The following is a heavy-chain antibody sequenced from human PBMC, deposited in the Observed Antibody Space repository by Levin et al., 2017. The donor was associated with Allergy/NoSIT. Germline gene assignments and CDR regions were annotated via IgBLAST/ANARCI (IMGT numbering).Heavy chain of an antibody. Sequence: PSETLSLTCTVSGGSISSSSYYWGWIRQPPGKGLEWIGSIYYSGSTYYNPSLKSRVTISVDTSKNQFSLKLSSVTAADTAVYYCARHRGDYDLDYWGQGTLVTVSS. CDR3: ARHRGDYDLDY. J-gene: IGHJ4*02. D-gene: IGHD4-17*01. CDR1: GGSISSSSYY. CDR2: IYYSGST. V-gene: IGHV4-39*01.